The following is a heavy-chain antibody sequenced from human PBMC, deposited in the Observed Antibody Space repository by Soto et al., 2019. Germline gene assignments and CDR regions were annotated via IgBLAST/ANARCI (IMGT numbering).Heavy chain of an antibody. CDR2: ISAGDST. CDR1: GFTFSDYA. Sequence: PGGSLRLSCTASGFTFSDYAMSWVRQPPGKGLEWVSVISAGDSTYYADSVKGRFTVSRANSKNTLYLQMNSLRAEDTAVYYCANVPIWCSSTSCYTEGFDYWGQGTLVTVSS. CDR3: ANVPIWCSSTSCYTEGFDY. D-gene: IGHD2-2*02. V-gene: IGHV3-23*01. J-gene: IGHJ4*02.